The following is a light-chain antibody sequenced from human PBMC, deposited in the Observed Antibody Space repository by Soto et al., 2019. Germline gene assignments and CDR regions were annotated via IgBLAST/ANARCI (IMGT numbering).Light chain of an antibody. J-gene: IGKJ1*01. CDR3: QQYDLLPWT. CDR2: AAS. Sequence: DIQMTQSPSSLSASVGDRVTITCQASQVITNFLNWYQQKPGKAPKLLIYAASNLETGVPSRFSGGGSGADFTFTISSLQPADVATYYCQQYDLLPWTFGQGTKVEIK. V-gene: IGKV1-33*01. CDR1: QVITNF.